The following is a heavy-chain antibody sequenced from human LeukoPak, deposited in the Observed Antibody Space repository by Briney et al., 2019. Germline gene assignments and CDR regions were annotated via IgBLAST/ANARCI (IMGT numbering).Heavy chain of an antibody. D-gene: IGHD2-2*01. CDR2: IYYSGST. CDR1: GGSISSGDYY. V-gene: IGHV4-30-4*08. CDR3: ARDLVDAVVPAGYYYYYMDV. J-gene: IGHJ6*03. Sequence: SETLSLTYTVSGGSISSGDYYWSWTRQPPGKGLEWIGYIYYSGSTYYNPSLKSRVTISVDTSKNQFSLKLSSVTAADTAVYYCARDLVDAVVPAGYYYYYMDVWGKGTTVTVSS.